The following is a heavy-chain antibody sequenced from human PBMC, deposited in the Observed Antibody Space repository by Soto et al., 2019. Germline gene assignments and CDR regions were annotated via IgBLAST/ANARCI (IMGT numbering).Heavy chain of an antibody. J-gene: IGHJ4*02. CDR1: GFTFSSYG. CDR3: VRVFDTYYFDL. D-gene: IGHD3-9*01. Sequence: PGGSLRLSCAASGFTFSSYGMHWVRQAPGKGLEWVAVISYDGSNKYYADSVKGRFTISRDNSKKTLYPQMNSLRAEDTAVYYCVRVFDTYYFDLWGQGNMVTVSS. V-gene: IGHV3-30*03. CDR2: ISYDGSNK.